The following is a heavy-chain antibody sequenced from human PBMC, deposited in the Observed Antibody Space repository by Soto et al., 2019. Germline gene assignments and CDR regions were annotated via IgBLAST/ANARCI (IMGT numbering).Heavy chain of an antibody. V-gene: IGHV2-5*02. CDR3: AHKGGRGAAMDV. CDR1: GFSLSNSGVG. CDR2: IYWDDDE. Sequence: QITLKESGPTLVKPTQTLTLTCTFSGFSLSNSGVGVAWIRQPPGKALEWLTLIYWDDDERYSPSLKSRLTITKDTSKNQVVLTLTNMAPVDTATYFCAHKGGRGAAMDVWGQGTTVSVSS. J-gene: IGHJ6*02. D-gene: IGHD2-15*01.